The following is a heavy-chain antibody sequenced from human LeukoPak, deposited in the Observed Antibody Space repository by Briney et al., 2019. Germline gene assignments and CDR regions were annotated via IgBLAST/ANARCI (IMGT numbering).Heavy chain of an antibody. D-gene: IGHD4-23*01. J-gene: IGHJ4*02. V-gene: IGHV3-73*01. Sequence: GGSLRLSCAASGFTFSGSAMHWVRQASGKGLEWVGRIRSKANSYATAYAASVKGRSTISRDDSKNTAYLQMNSLKTEDTAVYYCMTTVVIPFDYWGQGTLVTVSS. CDR1: GFTFSGSA. CDR2: IRSKANSYAT. CDR3: MTTVVIPFDY.